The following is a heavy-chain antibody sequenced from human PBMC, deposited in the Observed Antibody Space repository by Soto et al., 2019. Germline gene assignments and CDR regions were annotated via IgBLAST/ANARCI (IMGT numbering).Heavy chain of an antibody. Sequence: QLQLQESGPGLVKPSQTLSLTCTVSGGFVSSGAYYWSWTRQHPGKGLEWIGYIYYSGTTYYNPSLKSRITISLDASKNQFSLKLSSVTAADTAVYYCARVDRYTYPVDYWGQGTLVTVSS. CDR3: ARVDRYTYPVDY. J-gene: IGHJ4*02. CDR1: GGFVSSGAYY. CDR2: IYYSGTT. V-gene: IGHV4-31*03. D-gene: IGHD5-18*01.